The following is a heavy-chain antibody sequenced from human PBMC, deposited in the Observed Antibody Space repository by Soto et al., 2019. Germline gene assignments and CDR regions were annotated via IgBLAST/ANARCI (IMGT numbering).Heavy chain of an antibody. D-gene: IGHD3-22*01. V-gene: IGHV1-69*06. J-gene: IGHJ5*02. Sequence: SVEVSCKASGGTFGSDAITWVRQAPGQGLEWVGRIIPIFGTTNYAQNLQGRVTISADKSTLTSYMELHSLTSDDTALYYCARDRTDSGYYTNWLDPWGQGTQVTVSS. CDR1: GGTFGSDA. CDR2: IIPIFGTT. CDR3: ARDRTDSGYYTNWLDP.